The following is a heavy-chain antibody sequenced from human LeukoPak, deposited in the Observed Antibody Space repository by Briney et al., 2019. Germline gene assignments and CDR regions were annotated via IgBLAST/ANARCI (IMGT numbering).Heavy chain of an antibody. V-gene: IGHV3-64D*06. D-gene: IGHD3-9*01. CDR2: ISSNGGST. J-gene: IGHJ4*02. Sequence: GGSLRLSCSASGFTFSSYAMHWVRQAPGKGLEYVSAISSNGGSTYYADSVKGRSTISRDNSKNTLYLQMSSLRAEDTAVYYCVKEGRYFDWLSLGYWGQGTLVTVSS. CDR1: GFTFSSYA. CDR3: VKEGRYFDWLSLGY.